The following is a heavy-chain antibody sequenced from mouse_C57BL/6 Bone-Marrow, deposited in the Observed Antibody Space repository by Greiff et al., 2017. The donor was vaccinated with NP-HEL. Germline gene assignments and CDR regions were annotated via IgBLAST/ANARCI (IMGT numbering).Heavy chain of an antibody. V-gene: IGHV5-17*01. Sequence: EVKLVESGGGLVKPGGSLKLSCAASGFTFSDYGMHWVRQAPEKGLEWVAYISSGSSTIYYADTVKGRFTISRDNAKNTLFLQMTSLRSEDTAMYYCARQYYGSRDPFDDWGKGTTLTVSS. D-gene: IGHD1-1*01. CDR3: ARQYYGSRDPFDD. CDR1: GFTFSDYG. CDR2: ISSGSSTI. J-gene: IGHJ2*01.